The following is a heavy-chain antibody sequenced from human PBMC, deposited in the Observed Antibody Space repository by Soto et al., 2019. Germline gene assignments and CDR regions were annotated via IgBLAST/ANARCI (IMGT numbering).Heavy chain of an antibody. CDR1: GFTFSNAW. J-gene: IGHJ4*02. V-gene: IGHV3-15*01. CDR3: TNLMITFGGVIVRDY. D-gene: IGHD3-16*02. Sequence: EVQLVESGGGLVKPGGSLRLSCAASGFTFSNAWMSWVRQAPGKGLEWVGRIKSKTDGGTTDYAAPVKGRFTISRDDSNNTLYLQMNSLKTEDTAVYYCTNLMITFGGVIVRDYWGQGPLVTVSS. CDR2: IKSKTDGGTT.